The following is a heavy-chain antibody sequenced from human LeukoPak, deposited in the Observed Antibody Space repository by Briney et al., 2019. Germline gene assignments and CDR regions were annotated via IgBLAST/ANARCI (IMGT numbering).Heavy chain of an antibody. CDR1: GFTFGPYS. V-gene: IGHV3-21*01. D-gene: IGHD2-15*01. J-gene: IGHJ4*02. CDR3: ARDGVVVAVFDY. CDR2: ISSSSSYI. Sequence: GGSLRLSCAASGFTFGPYSMNWVRQAPGKGLEWVSSISSSSSYIYYGDSVKGRFTISRDNAKNSLYLQMNSLRAEDTAVYYCARDGVVVAVFDYWGQGTLVTVSS.